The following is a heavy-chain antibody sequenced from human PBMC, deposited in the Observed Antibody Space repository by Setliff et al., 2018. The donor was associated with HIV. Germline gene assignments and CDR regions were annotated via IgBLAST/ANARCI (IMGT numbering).Heavy chain of an antibody. J-gene: IGHJ3*02. CDR3: ARINCGGDCYKYDAFDI. Sequence: GGSLRLSCVASGITFSSYWMSWVRQAPGKGLEWVANIKHDGSEKYYVDSVKGRFTISRDNAKNSLYLQMNSLRAEDTAVYYCARINCGGDCYKYDAFDIWGQGTMVTVSS. V-gene: IGHV3-7*01. D-gene: IGHD2-21*02. CDR1: GITFSSYW. CDR2: IKHDGSEK.